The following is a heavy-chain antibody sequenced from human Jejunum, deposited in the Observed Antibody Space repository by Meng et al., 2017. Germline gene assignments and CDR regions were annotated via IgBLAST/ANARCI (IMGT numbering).Heavy chain of an antibody. J-gene: IGHJ5*01. V-gene: IGHV3-23*01. CDR2: VSGSSGNT. CDR3: AKWANEYSTSSVWFDS. Sequence: GESLKISCAASGFTFSSYAMSWVRQAPGKGLEWVSAVSGSSGNTYYADSVKGRFSISRDNSKNTLYLQMNSLRVEDTAVYYCAKWANEYSTSSVWFDSWGQGTLVTVSS. CDR1: GFTFSSYA. D-gene: IGHD6-6*01.